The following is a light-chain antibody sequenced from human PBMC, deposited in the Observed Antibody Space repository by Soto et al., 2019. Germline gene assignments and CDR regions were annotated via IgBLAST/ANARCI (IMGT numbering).Light chain of an antibody. V-gene: IGKV1-5*03. CDR1: QSISSW. Sequence: DIQMTQSPSTLSASVGDRVTITCRASQSISSWLAWYQQKPGKDPKLLIYKASSLESGVPSRFSGSVSGTEFTLNISILQPDDFATDYCQHYNSWTFGQGTKVEIK. J-gene: IGKJ1*01. CDR2: KAS. CDR3: QHYNSWT.